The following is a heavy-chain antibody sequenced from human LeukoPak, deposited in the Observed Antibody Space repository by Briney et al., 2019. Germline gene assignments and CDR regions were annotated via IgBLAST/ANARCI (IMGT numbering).Heavy chain of an antibody. CDR2: ISASSSSI. Sequence: GGSLRLSCETSGFNFNHYSFDWVRQAPGKGLEWISYISASSSSIYYADSVRGRFSISGDEAKASVFLQLDSLRDDDTAVYYCARGAAYIDSWSGPNYGMDLWGLGTTVAVS. D-gene: IGHD3-3*01. CDR3: ARGAAYIDSWSGPNYGMDL. J-gene: IGHJ6*02. V-gene: IGHV3-48*02. CDR1: GFNFNHYS.